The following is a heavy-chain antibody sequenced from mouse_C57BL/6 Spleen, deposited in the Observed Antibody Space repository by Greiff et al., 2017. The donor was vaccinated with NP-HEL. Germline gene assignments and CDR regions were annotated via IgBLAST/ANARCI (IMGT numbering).Heavy chain of an antibody. J-gene: IGHJ4*01. CDR3: ARRGDYDDYYAMDY. Sequence: QVQLKESGAELVRPGTSVKVSCKASGYAFTNYLIEWVKQRPGQGLEWIGVINPGSGGTNYNEKFKGKATLTADKSSSTAYMQLSSLTSEDSAVYFCARRGDYDDYYAMDYWGQGTSVTVSS. CDR1: GYAFTNYL. CDR2: INPGSGGT. D-gene: IGHD2-4*01. V-gene: IGHV1-54*01.